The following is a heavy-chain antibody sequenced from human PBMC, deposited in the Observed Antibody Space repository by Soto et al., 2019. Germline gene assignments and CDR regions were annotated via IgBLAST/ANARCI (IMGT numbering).Heavy chain of an antibody. J-gene: IGHJ4*02. CDR1: GGTFSSYA. Sequence: GGSVKVSFKASGGTFSSYAISLVRQAPGQGLEWMGGIIPIFGTANYAQKFQGRVTITADKSTSTAYMELSSLRSEDTAVYYCAPGYRDSSGYYFGYWGQGTLVTGS. CDR3: APGYRDSSGYYFGY. V-gene: IGHV1-69*06. D-gene: IGHD3-22*01. CDR2: IIPIFGTA.